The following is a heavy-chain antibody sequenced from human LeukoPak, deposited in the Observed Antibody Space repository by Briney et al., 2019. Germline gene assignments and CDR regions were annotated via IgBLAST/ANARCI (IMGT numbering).Heavy chain of an antibody. Sequence: GASLKISCKGSGYRFTSYWIGWVRQMPGKGLEWMGMIYPGDSDTRYSPSFEGQVTISADKSIATASPQWSGLKASDTAMYYCARHISDCGGDCPFDYWGQGTLVTVSS. D-gene: IGHD2-21*02. CDR2: IYPGDSDT. J-gene: IGHJ4*02. CDR1: GYRFTSYW. CDR3: ARHISDCGGDCPFDY. V-gene: IGHV5-51*01.